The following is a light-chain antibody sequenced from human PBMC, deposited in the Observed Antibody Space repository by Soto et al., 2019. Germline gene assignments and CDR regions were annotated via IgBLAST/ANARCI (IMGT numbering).Light chain of an antibody. Sequence: VLTQSPGTLSLSPGERGTLSCRASQTINSVHLAWYQQKPGQAPRLLIFRASSRATGIPDRFSGSGSGTDFTLTISRLEPEDFAVYYCQHYDGTPLTFGGGTKVESK. J-gene: IGKJ4*01. CDR3: QHYDGTPLT. V-gene: IGKV3-20*01. CDR1: QTINSVH. CDR2: RAS.